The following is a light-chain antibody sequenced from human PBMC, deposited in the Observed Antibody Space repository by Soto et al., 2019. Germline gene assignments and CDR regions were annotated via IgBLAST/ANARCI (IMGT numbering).Light chain of an antibody. V-gene: IGKV1-33*01. Sequence: DIQMTQSPSSLSASVGDRVTITCQASQDITTYLNWFQQKPGKAPKLLIYGASNLETGVPSRFSGSGSGTDFTFAISSLQPEDIATYYCQQYDTLQYTFGQGTKLEIK. CDR2: GAS. CDR3: QQYDTLQYT. CDR1: QDITTY. J-gene: IGKJ2*01.